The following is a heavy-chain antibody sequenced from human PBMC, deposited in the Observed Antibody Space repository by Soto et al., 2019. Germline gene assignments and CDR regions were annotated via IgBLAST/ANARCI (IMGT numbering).Heavy chain of an antibody. Sequence: GGSLRLSCAASGFTFSSYAMSWVRQAPGKGLEWVSAISGSGGSTYYADSVKGRFTISRDNSKNTLYLQMNSLRAEDTAVYYCAKDYQKYDYTWGSYPFFPLYYFDYWGQGTLVTVSS. CDR1: GFTFSSYA. V-gene: IGHV3-23*01. J-gene: IGHJ4*02. CDR2: ISGSGGST. CDR3: AKDYQKYDYTWGSYPFFPLYYFDY. D-gene: IGHD3-16*02.